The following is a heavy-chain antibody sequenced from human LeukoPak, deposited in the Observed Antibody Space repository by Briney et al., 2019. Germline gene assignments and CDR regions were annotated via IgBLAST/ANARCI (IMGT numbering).Heavy chain of an antibody. CDR3: AREDYYGSGSYYRSYYMDV. CDR1: GGSISSYY. J-gene: IGHJ6*03. Sequence: SETLSLTCTVSGGSISSYYWSWIRQPPGKGLEWIGYICYSGSTNYNPSLKSRVTISVDTSKNQFSLKLSSVTAADTAVYYCAREDYYGSGSYYRSYYMDVWGKGTTVTVSS. CDR2: ICYSGST. D-gene: IGHD3-10*01. V-gene: IGHV4-59*01.